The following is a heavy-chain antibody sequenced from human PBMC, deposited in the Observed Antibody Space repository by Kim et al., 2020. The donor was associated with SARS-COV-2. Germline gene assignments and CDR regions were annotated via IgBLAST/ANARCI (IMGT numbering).Heavy chain of an antibody. D-gene: IGHD3-3*01. CDR1: GYTFTGYY. V-gene: IGHV1-2*02. CDR2: INPNSGGT. J-gene: IGHJ4*02. CDR3: ARESIFWSGGGLDY. Sequence: ASVKVSCKASGYTFTGYYMHWVRQAPGQGLEWMGWINPNSGGTNYAQKFQGRVTMTRDTSISTAYMELSRLRSDDTAVYYCARESIFWSGGGLDYWGQGTLVTVSS.